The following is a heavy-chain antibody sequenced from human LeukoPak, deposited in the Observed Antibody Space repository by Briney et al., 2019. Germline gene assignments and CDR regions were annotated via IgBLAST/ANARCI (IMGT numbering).Heavy chain of an antibody. D-gene: IGHD3-10*02. CDR2: ISSNGVDT. CDR1: GFTFSSYS. V-gene: IGHV3-64*02. CDR3: AELGITMIGGV. J-gene: IGHJ6*04. Sequence: GGSLRLSCAASGFTFSSYSMNWVRQAPGKGLEYVSAISSNGVDTYYSDSVKGRFTISRDNSKNTLYLQMNSLRAEDTAVYYCAELGITMIGGVWGKGTTVTISS.